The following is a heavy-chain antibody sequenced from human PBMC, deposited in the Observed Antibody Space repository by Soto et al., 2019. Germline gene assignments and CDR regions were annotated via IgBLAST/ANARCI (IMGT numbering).Heavy chain of an antibody. D-gene: IGHD6-19*01. CDR3: ARQSGYSSGWYSIDY. CDR1: VYSFSSYW. CDR2: IYPGDSDT. V-gene: IGHV5-51*01. Sequence: VDSLTLSCKGPVYSFSSYWIGWFRQMHGKGLEWMGIIYPGDSDTRYSPSFQGQVTISADKSISTAYLQWSSLKASDTAMYYCARQSGYSSGWYSIDYWGQGTLVTAPQ. J-gene: IGHJ4*02.